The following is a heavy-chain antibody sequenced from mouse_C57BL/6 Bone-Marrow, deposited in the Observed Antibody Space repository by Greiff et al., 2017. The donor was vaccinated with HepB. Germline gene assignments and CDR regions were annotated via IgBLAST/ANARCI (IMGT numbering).Heavy chain of an antibody. J-gene: IGHJ4*01. CDR2: IDPEDGET. D-gene: IGHD1-1*01. CDR1: GFNIKDYY. CDR3: VLTLHYASSYGYAMDY. V-gene: IGHV14-2*01. Sequence: EVQLQQSGAELVKPGASVKLSCTASGFNIKDYYMHWVKQRPEQGLEWIGRIDPEDGETKYAPKFQGKATITADTSSNTAYLQLSSLTSEDTAVYYCVLTLHYASSYGYAMDYWGQGTSVTVSS.